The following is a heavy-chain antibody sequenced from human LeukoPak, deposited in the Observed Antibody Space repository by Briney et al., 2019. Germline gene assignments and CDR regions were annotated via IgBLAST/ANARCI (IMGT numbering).Heavy chain of an antibody. CDR3: AKDPNGDCLGAFDF. D-gene: IGHD4-17*01. Sequence: PSGGSLRLTCRGSGFVFGNYGMTWVRQAPGKGLEWVSSITGSGEGTRYTDAVTGRFTISRDNSRNTLFLQMDSLRADDTAVYYCAKDPNGDCLGAFDFWGPGTLVAVSS. CDR1: GFVFGNYG. J-gene: IGHJ3*01. V-gene: IGHV3-23*01. CDR2: ITGSGEGT.